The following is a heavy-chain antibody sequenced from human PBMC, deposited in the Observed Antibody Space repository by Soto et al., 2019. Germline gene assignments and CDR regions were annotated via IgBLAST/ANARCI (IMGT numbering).Heavy chain of an antibody. J-gene: IGHJ5*02. V-gene: IGHV4-39*01. Sequence: QLQLQESGPGLVKPSETLSLTCTVSGGSISSSSYYWGWIRQPPGKGLEWIGSIYYSGSTYYNPSLNSRVTISVDTSQNQFSLKLSSVTAADTAVYYCARPTPTITAANWAFAPWGQGTLVTVSS. CDR3: ARPTPTITAANWAFAP. CDR1: GGSISSSSYY. CDR2: IYYSGST. D-gene: IGHD5-12*01.